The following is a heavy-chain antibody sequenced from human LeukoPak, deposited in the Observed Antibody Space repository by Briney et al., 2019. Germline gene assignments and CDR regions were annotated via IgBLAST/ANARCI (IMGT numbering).Heavy chain of an antibody. CDR3: ARASDPWLQLT. CDR1: GFTFSSYS. D-gene: IGHD5-24*01. Sequence: GGSLRLSCAASGFTFSSYSMNWVRQAPGKGLEWVSSISSSSSYIYYADSVKGRFTISRDNAKNSLYLQMNSLRAEDTAVYYCARASDPWLQLTWGQGTLVTVSA. J-gene: IGHJ5*02. V-gene: IGHV3-21*04. CDR2: ISSSSSYI.